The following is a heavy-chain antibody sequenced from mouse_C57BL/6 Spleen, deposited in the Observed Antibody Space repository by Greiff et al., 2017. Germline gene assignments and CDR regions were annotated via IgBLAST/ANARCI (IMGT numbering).Heavy chain of an antibody. Sequence: VQLQPSGPALVPPWASVQMSFKASVYTFTDYNMHLLTQSHATSLEWLVYINPNNGATSYNPNFKGKATLTVNKSSSTAYMELRSLTSEDSAVYYCARWGITTVVPYYYAMDYWGQGTSVTVSS. CDR2: INPNNGAT. CDR1: VYTFTDYN. CDR3: ARWGITTVVPYYYAMDY. D-gene: IGHD1-1*01. J-gene: IGHJ4*01. V-gene: IGHV1-22*01.